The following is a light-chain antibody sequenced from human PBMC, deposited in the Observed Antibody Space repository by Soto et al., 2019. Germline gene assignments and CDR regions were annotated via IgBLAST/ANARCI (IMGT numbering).Light chain of an antibody. Sequence: QSVLTQSPSASASLGASVKLTCTLSSGHISYAIAWHQQQPEKAPRYLMKVNSGGSHSKGDGIPDRFSGSSSGAERYLTISSLQAEDEADYYCQTWGTGTVVFGGGTQLTVL. CDR3: QTWGTGTVV. CDR1: SGHISYA. CDR2: VNSGGSH. V-gene: IGLV4-69*01. J-gene: IGLJ2*01.